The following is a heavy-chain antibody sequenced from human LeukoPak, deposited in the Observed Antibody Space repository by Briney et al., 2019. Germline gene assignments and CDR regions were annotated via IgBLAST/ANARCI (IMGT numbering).Heavy chain of an antibody. J-gene: IGHJ3*02. CDR1: GGSISSRSYY. Sequence: SETLSLTCTVSGGSISSRSYYWGWIRQPPGKGLEWIGSIYYSGSTYYNPSLKSRITISVDTSKNQFSLKLSSVTAADTAVYYCARHLARGYYYDSSGYLDAFDIWGQGTMVTVSS. V-gene: IGHV4-39*01. D-gene: IGHD3-22*01. CDR2: IYYSGST. CDR3: ARHLARGYYYDSSGYLDAFDI.